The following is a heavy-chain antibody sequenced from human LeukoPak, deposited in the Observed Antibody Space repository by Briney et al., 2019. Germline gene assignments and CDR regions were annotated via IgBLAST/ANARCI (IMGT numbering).Heavy chain of an antibody. Sequence: ASVKVSCKASGGTFSSYAISLVRQAPGQGLEWMGGFFPIFGTANYAQKFQGRVTITAAESPSTAYMDLSSLRSEDTAVYYCASQTTAGSLALYFDYWGQGTLVTVSS. CDR3: ASQTTAGSLALYFDY. V-gene: IGHV1-69*13. CDR1: GGTFSSYA. J-gene: IGHJ4*02. CDR2: FFPIFGTA. D-gene: IGHD6-13*01.